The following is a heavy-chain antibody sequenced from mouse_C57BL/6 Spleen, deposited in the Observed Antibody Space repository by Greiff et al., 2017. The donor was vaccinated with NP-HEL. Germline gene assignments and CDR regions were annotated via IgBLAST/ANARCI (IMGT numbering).Heavy chain of an antibody. Sequence: QVQLQQSGAELVKPGASVKLSCKASGYTFTSYWMHWVKQRPGQGLEWIGMIHPNSGSTNYNEKFKSKATLTVDKSSSTAYMQLSSLTSEDSAVYYCARYHQLGYFDYWGQGTTLTVSS. CDR3: ARYHQLGYFDY. J-gene: IGHJ2*01. D-gene: IGHD1-3*01. CDR1: GYTFTSYW. CDR2: IHPNSGST. V-gene: IGHV1-64*01.